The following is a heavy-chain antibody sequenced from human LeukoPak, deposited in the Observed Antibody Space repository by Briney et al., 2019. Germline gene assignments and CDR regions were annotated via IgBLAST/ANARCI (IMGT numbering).Heavy chain of an antibody. CDR2: ISGSGGST. V-gene: IGHV3-23*01. CDR1: GFTYSSHP. CDR3: AKGGDDSSPDY. J-gene: IGHJ4*02. D-gene: IGHD3-22*01. Sequence: GGSLRLSCAASGFTYSSHPMHWVRQAPGKGLEWVSAISGSGGSTYYADSVKGRFTISRDNSKNTLYLQMNSLRAEDTAVYYCAKGGDDSSPDYWGQGTLVTVSS.